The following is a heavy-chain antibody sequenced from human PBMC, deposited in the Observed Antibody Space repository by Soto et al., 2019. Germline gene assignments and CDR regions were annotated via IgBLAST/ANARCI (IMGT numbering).Heavy chain of an antibody. V-gene: IGHV4-61*01. J-gene: IGHJ5*02. CDR2: IYFSGST. D-gene: IGHD6-19*01. CDR1: GDSVSSASFY. Sequence: WATLSLTCPFSGDSVSSASFYWIWIRQAPGKGLEWIGFIYFSGSTNYNPSLKSRVTMSLDTSKIQFSLKLRSVTPADTAVYFCARVSSGRNWFDPWGQGTLVTVSS. CDR3: ARVSSGRNWFDP.